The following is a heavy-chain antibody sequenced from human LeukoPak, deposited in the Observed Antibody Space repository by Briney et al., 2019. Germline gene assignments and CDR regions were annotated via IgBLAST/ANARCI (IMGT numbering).Heavy chain of an antibody. J-gene: IGHJ4*02. CDR1: GGSFSGYY. CDR2: INHSGST. CDR3: ARHRDYDYIWGSYMTFDY. V-gene: IGHV4-34*01. Sequence: SETLSLTCAVYGGSFSGYYWSWIRQPPGKGLEWIGEINHSGSTNYNPSLKSRVTISVDTSKNQFSLKLSSVTAADTAVFYCARHRDYDYIWGSYMTFDYWGQGTLVTVSS. D-gene: IGHD3-16*01.